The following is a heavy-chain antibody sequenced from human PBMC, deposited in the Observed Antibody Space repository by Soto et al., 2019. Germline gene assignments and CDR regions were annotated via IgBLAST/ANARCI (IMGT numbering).Heavy chain of an antibody. D-gene: IGHD6-13*01. CDR2: VSGSGGSI. J-gene: IGHJ4*02. V-gene: IGHV3-23*01. CDR3: AKDRVAAAGSPYHFDY. Sequence: GGSLRLSCAASGFTFSSYAMSWVRQAPGKGLEWVSGVSGSGGSIYYADSVKGRFTISRDNSKNTLYLQMNSLRAEDTAVYSCAKDRVAAAGSPYHFDYWGQGTPVTVSS. CDR1: GFTFSSYA.